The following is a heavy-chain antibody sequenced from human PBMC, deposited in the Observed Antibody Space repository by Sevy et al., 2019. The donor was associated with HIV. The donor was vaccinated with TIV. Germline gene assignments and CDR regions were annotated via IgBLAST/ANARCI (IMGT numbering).Heavy chain of an antibody. V-gene: IGHV3-30-3*01. CDR3: ARGIVVVVAAGPWNY. CDR2: ISYDGSNK. J-gene: IGHJ4*02. Sequence: GGSLRLSCAASGFTFSSYAMHWVRQAPGKGLEWVAVISYDGSNKYYTHSVKGRFTISRDNSKNTLYLQMNSLRAEDTAVYYCARGIVVVVAAGPWNYWGQGTLVTVSS. D-gene: IGHD2-15*01. CDR1: GFTFSSYA.